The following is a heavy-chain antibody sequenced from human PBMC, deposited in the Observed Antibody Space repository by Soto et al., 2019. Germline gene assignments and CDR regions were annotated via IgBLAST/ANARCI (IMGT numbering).Heavy chain of an antibody. V-gene: IGHV1-2*02. Sequence: GASVKVSCKASGYTFSDYYVHWVREAPGQGLEWMGWINPSSGGTIYTQRFQGRVTMTRDTSINTVYMELSRLTSDDTAVYYCAREMGVIRAPGYTWFDPWGQGALVTVSS. D-gene: IGHD1-26*01. J-gene: IGHJ5*02. CDR3: AREMGVIRAPGYTWFDP. CDR1: GYTFSDYY. CDR2: INPSSGGT.